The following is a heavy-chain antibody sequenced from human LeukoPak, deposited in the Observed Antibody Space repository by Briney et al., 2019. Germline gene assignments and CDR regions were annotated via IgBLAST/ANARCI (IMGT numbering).Heavy chain of an antibody. CDR2: IKSKTDGGTT. V-gene: IGHV3-15*01. Sequence: GGSLRLSCAASGFTFSNAWMSWVRQAPGKGLEWVGRIKSKTDGGTTDYAAPVKGRFTISRDDSKNTLYLQMNSLRAEDTAVYYCAKDGDDSSGYYYDYWGQGTLVTVSS. CDR1: GFTFSNAW. J-gene: IGHJ4*02. D-gene: IGHD3-22*01. CDR3: AKDGDDSSGYYYDY.